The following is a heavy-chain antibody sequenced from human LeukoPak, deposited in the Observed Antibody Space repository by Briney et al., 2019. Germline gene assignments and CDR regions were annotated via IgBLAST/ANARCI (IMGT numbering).Heavy chain of an antibody. V-gene: IGHV4-34*09. CDR2: IYYSGST. Sequence: SETLSLTCAVYGGSFSGYYWSWIRQPPGKGLEWVGYIYYSGSTYYNPSLKSRVTISVDTSKNQFSLKLSSVTAADTAVYYCARGPKSSDAFDIWGQGTMVTVSS. CDR3: ARGPKSSDAFDI. CDR1: GGSFSGYY. J-gene: IGHJ3*02.